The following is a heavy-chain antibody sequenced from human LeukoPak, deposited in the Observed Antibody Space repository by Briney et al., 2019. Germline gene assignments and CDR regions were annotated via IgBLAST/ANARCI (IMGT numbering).Heavy chain of an antibody. CDR3: AKDGAKARFGAKMEYYFDY. J-gene: IGHJ4*02. CDR2: ISGSGGST. D-gene: IGHD3-10*01. Sequence: LTGGSLRLSCAASGFTFSSYGMSWVRQAPGKGLEWVSAISGSGGSTYYADSVKGRFTISRDYSKNTLYLQMNSLRAEDTAVYYCAKDGAKARFGAKMEYYFDYWGQGTPLTVSS. V-gene: IGHV3-23*01. CDR1: GFTFSSYG.